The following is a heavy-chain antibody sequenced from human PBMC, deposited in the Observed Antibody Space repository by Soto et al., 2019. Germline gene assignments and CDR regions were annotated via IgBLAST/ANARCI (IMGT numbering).Heavy chain of an antibody. Sequence: SETLSLTCTVSGGSVSSGSYYWTWIRQPPGKGLEWIGYIYYSGSTNYNPSLRSRVTISLDTSNNQFSLRLSSVTAADTAVYYCARTFCSTTSCQAHDMDVWGQGTRVTVSS. J-gene: IGHJ6*02. D-gene: IGHD2-2*01. V-gene: IGHV4-61*01. CDR3: ARTFCSTTSCQAHDMDV. CDR1: GGSVSSGSYY. CDR2: IYYSGST.